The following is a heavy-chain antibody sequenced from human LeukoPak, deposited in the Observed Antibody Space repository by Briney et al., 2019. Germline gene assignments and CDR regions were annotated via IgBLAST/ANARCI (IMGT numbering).Heavy chain of an antibody. D-gene: IGHD3-10*01. Sequence: GGSLRLSCAASGFTFSSYEMNWVRQAPGKGLEWVSYISSSGSAKKYADSVKGRFTISRGNAKNSLYLQMNSLRDEDTAVYHCARDSDGSGLDAFDIWGQGTMVTVSS. CDR3: ARDSDGSGLDAFDI. J-gene: IGHJ3*02. CDR2: ISSSGSAK. V-gene: IGHV3-48*03. CDR1: GFTFSSYE.